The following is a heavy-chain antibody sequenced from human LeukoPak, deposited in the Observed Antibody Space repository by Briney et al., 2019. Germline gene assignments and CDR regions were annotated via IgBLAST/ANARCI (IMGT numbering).Heavy chain of an antibody. CDR2: INPNSGGT. J-gene: IGHJ4*02. Sequence: ASVKVSCKASGYTFTSYYMHWVRQAPGQGLEWMGWINPNSGGTNYAQAFQIRVTMTRDTSISTAYMELNRLESDDTAVYYCARGERGYHLDKWGQGTLVTVSS. V-gene: IGHV1-2*02. D-gene: IGHD3-16*02. CDR1: GYTFTSYY. CDR3: ARGERGYHLDK.